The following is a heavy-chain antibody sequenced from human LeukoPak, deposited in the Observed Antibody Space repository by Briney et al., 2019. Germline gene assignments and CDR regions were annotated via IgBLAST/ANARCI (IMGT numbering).Heavy chain of an antibody. D-gene: IGHD3-22*01. V-gene: IGHV3-23*01. Sequence: GGSLRLSCAASGFTFSSSAMSWVRQAPGKGPEWVSAISGGGLGTYYADSVKGRFTISRDISKNTLSLQMNSLRVEDTAVYYCARGQPYDSGTNDYWGQGTLVTVSS. CDR2: ISGGGLGT. CDR1: GFTFSSSA. J-gene: IGHJ4*02. CDR3: ARGQPYDSGTNDY.